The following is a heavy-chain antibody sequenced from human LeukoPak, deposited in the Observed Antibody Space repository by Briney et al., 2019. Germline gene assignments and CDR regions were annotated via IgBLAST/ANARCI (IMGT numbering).Heavy chain of an antibody. Sequence: GMSLRLSCAASGFTFSTYSMNWVRQAPGKGLEWVSYISSSSSTRYYADSVKGRFTISRDNAKNSLYLQMNSLRDEDTAVYYCARDLLGEMATDDYWGQGTLVTVSS. D-gene: IGHD5-24*01. J-gene: IGHJ4*02. CDR1: GFTFSTYS. V-gene: IGHV3-48*02. CDR2: ISSSSSTR. CDR3: ARDLLGEMATDDY.